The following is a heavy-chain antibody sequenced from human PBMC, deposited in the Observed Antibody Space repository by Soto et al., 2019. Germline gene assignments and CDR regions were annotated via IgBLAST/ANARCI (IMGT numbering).Heavy chain of an antibody. J-gene: IGHJ4*02. D-gene: IGHD3-10*01. Sequence: GGSLRLSCAASGFTFSSYAMSWVRQAPGKGLEWVSAISGSGGSTYYADSVKGRFTISRDNSKNTLYLQMNSLRAEDTAVYYCAKDVLLGGSGSYYNEGTFDYWGQGTLVTVSS. CDR2: ISGSGGST. CDR3: AKDVLLGGSGSYYNEGTFDY. CDR1: GFTFSSYA. V-gene: IGHV3-23*01.